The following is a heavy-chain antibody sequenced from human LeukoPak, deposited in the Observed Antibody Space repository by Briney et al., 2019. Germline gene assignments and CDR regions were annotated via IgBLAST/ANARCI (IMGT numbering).Heavy chain of an antibody. CDR3: ARDRGYSGYAEYYFDY. D-gene: IGHD5-12*01. CDR2: ISAYNGNT. Sequence: GASVKVPCKASGYTFTSYGISWVRQAPGQGLEWMGWISAYNGNTNYAQKLQGRVTMTTDTSTSTAYMELRSLRSDDTAVYYCARDRGYSGYAEYYFDYWGQGTLVTVSS. J-gene: IGHJ4*02. CDR1: GYTFTSYG. V-gene: IGHV1-18*01.